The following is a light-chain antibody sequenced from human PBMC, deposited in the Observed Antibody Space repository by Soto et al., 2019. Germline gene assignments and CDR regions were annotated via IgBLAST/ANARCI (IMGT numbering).Light chain of an antibody. V-gene: IGLV2-14*01. Sequence: QSVLTQPASVSGSPGQSITISCTGTSSDVAGSNHVSWYQQHPGKAPKLMIFDVNSRPSGVSNRFSGSKSGNTASLSISGLQAEDDAEYYCSSYATSSTLVLFGVGTKVTVL. CDR1: SSDVAGSNH. J-gene: IGLJ3*02. CDR2: DVN. CDR3: SSYATSSTLVL.